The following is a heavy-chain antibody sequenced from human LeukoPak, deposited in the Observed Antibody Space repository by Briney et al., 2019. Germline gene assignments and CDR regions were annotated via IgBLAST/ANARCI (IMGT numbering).Heavy chain of an antibody. J-gene: IGHJ4*02. CDR1: GYTFTANY. Sequence: GASVKVSCKASGYTFTANYIHWVRQAPGQGLEWVGWIAPRSGATTYSQKFQDRVTMTRDTSITTTYLELATLRSDDTAVYYCARDGSVESGHYYFDFWGQGTLVTVSS. D-gene: IGHD2-2*03. CDR3: ARDGSVESGHYYFDF. V-gene: IGHV1-2*02. CDR2: IAPRSGAT.